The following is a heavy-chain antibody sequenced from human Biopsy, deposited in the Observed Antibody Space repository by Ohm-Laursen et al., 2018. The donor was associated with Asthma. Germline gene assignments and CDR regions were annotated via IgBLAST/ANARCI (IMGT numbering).Heavy chain of an antibody. CDR1: GFTFGSYG. CDR3: ASYEVVTGILPMDV. CDR2: ISYDGSNK. V-gene: IGHV3-30*03. Sequence: SLRLSCSAPGFTFGSYGMHWVRQAPGKGLEWVAVISYDGSNKYYGDSVKGRFTISRDSSKNTVYLQMNSLRAEDTAVYYCASYEVVTGILPMDVWGQGATVTVSS. J-gene: IGHJ6*02. D-gene: IGHD2-21*02.